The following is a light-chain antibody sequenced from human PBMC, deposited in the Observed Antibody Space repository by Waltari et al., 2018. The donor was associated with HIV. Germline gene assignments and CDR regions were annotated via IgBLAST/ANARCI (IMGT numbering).Light chain of an antibody. CDR2: AST. V-gene: IGKV1-6*02. CDR1: QGIRND. J-gene: IGKJ1*01. Sequence: AVQMTQSPSSVPGSLGGRVTISCRASQGIRNDLSWFQMKPGGAPKLLIYASTILQTGVPPRFSGSASGTDFTRTISNLQSEDFATYFCLQDFEYPWTFGQGTTVE. CDR3: LQDFEYPWT.